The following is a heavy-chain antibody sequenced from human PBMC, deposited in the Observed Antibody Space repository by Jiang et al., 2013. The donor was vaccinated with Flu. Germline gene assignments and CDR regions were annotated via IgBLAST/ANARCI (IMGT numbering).Heavy chain of an antibody. V-gene: IGHV3-9*01. Sequence: GLAQPGRSLRLSCAASGFRFDDYAMHWVRQAPGKGLEWVSGITWNSGTLGYADSVRGRFTISRDNAKESLFLQMDSLRAEDTAAYYCAKDISVAGVGLDYWGQGTLVTVSS. CDR3: AKDISVAGVGLDY. CDR1: GFRFDDYA. J-gene: IGHJ4*02. CDR2: ITWNSGTL. D-gene: IGHD6-19*01.